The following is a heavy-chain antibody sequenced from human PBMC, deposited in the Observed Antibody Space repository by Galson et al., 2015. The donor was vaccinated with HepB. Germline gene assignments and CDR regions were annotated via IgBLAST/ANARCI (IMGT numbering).Heavy chain of an antibody. CDR2: IYPGDSDT. J-gene: IGHJ6*03. V-gene: IGHV5-51*01. CDR1: GYSFTSYW. D-gene: IGHD6-6*01. CDR3: ARRTRIEYSSSSMVNYYYYMDV. Sequence: QSGAEVKKPGESLKISCKGSGYSFTSYWIGWVRQMPGKGLEWMGIIYPGDSDTRYSPSFQGQVTISADKSISTAYLQWSSLKASDTVMYYCARRTRIEYSSSSMVNYYYYMDVWGKGTTVTVSS.